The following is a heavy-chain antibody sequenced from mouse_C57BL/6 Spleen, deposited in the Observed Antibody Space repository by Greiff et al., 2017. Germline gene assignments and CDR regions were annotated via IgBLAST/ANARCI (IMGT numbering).Heavy chain of an antibody. V-gene: IGHV3-6*01. J-gene: IGHJ4*01. CDR3: ARERELGHYYAMDY. CDR1: GYSITSGYY. CDR2: ISYDGSN. Sequence: EVHLVESGPGLVKPSQSLSLTCSVTGYSITSGYYWNWIRQFPGNKLEWMGYISYDGSNNYNPSLKNRISITRDTSKNQFFLKLNSVTTEDTATYYCARERELGHYYAMDYWGQGTSVTVSS. D-gene: IGHD4-1*01.